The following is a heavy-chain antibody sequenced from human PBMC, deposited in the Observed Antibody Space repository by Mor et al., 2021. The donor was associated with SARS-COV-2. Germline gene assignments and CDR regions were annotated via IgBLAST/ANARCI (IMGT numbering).Heavy chain of an antibody. Sequence: GKGLEWVAVISYDGSNKYYADSVKGRFTISRDNSKNTLYLQMNSLRAEDTAVYYCASPSVDTGYWGQGTLVT. D-gene: IGHD5-18*01. CDR2: ISYDGSNK. J-gene: IGHJ4*02. CDR3: ASPSVDTGY. V-gene: IGHV3-30*01.